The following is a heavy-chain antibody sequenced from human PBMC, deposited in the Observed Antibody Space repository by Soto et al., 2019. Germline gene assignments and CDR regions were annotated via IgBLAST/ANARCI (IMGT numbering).Heavy chain of an antibody. CDR3: ARRGRRTGTTRTWYFDL. CDR1: GGSISSYY. Sequence: QVQLQESGPGLVKPSETLSLTCTVSGGSISSYYWSWIRQPPGKGLEWIGYIYYSGRTNYKPSLNSRVILSVDTSKNQFSLKLSSVTAADTAVYYCARRGRRTGTTRTWYFDLWGRGTLVTVSS. J-gene: IGHJ2*01. V-gene: IGHV4-59*01. D-gene: IGHD1-7*01. CDR2: IYYSGRT.